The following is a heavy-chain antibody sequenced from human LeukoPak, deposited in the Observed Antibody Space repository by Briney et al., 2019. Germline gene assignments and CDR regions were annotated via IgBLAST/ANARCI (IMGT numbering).Heavy chain of an antibody. CDR1: GYTFTSYG. CDR3: ARDGSGDAFDI. CDR2: ISAYNGNT. D-gene: IGHD2-15*01. V-gene: IGHV1-18*01. Sequence: VASVKVSCKASGYTFTSYGIGWVRQAPGQGLEWMGWISAYNGNTNYAQKLQGRVTMTTDTSTSTDYMELRSLRSDDTAVYYCARDGSGDAFDIWGQGTMVNVSS. J-gene: IGHJ3*02.